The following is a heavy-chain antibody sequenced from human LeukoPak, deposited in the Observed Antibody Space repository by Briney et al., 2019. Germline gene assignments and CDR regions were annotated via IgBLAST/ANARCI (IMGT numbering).Heavy chain of an antibody. CDR3: AREAIGYSYAKRFDY. D-gene: IGHD5-18*01. CDR2: INTDNANT. J-gene: IGHJ4*02. Sequence: ASVKVSCKASGYTLSSYGIGWVRQAPGQGLEWMGWINTDNANTNYAQKLQGRVTMTTDTSTSTAYMELRSLRSDDTAVYYCAREAIGYSYAKRFDYWGQGTLVTVSS. CDR1: GYTLSSYG. V-gene: IGHV1-18*01.